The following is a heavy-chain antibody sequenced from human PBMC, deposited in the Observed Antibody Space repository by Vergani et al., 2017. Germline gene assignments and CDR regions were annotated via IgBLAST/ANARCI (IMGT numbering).Heavy chain of an antibody. Sequence: QVQLQESGPGLVKPSETLSLTCTVSNDSVCNTFYYLGWIRQTPGKGLEWIGSIYHSGSTYYNPSLKSRVTISVDTSKNQFSLKLSSVTAADTAVYYCARSGSYYDSSGYYEPWGQGTLVTVSS. V-gene: IGHV4-39*07. CDR3: ARSGSYYDSSGYYEP. CDR2: IYHSGST. CDR1: NDSVCNTFYY. D-gene: IGHD3-22*01. J-gene: IGHJ5*02.